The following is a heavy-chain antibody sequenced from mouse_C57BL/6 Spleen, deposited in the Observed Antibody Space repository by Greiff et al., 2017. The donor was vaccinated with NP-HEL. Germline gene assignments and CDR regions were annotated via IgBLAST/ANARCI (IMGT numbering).Heavy chain of an antibody. CDR2: IHPNSGST. V-gene: IGHV1-64*01. CDR1: GYTFTSYW. Sequence: QVQLQQPGAKLVKPGASVKLSCRASGYTFTSYWWHGLKRRPGQGLEWIGMIHPNSGSTNYNEKFKSKATLTVDKSSSTAYMQLSSLTSEDSAVYYCARQGFAYWGQGTLVTVSA. J-gene: IGHJ3*01. CDR3: ARQGFAY.